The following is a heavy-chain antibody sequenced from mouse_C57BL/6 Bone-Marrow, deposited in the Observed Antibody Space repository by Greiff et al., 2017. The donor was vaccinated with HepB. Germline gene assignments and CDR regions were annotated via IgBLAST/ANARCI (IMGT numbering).Heavy chain of an antibody. D-gene: IGHD1-1*01. CDR3: ARDYGSSLYWYFDV. J-gene: IGHJ1*03. CDR1: GYTFTDYY. V-gene: IGHV1-26*01. Sequence: EVQLQQSGPELVKPGASVKISCKASGYTFTDYYMNWVKQSHGKSLEWIGDINPNNGGTSYNQKFKGKATLTVDKSSSTAYMELRSLTSEDSAFYYCARDYGSSLYWYFDVWGTGTTVTVSS. CDR2: INPNNGGT.